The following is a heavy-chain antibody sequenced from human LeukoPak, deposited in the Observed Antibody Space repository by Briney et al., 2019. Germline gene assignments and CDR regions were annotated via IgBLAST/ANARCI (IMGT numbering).Heavy chain of an antibody. Sequence: GGSLRLSCAASGFTFDDYGMNWVRQGPGKGLEWVSSISSSSTYIYYADSVRGRFTISRDNAKNSLYLQMNSLRAEDTALYYCARPLPRYGDYFWYFDLWGRGALVTVSS. D-gene: IGHD4-17*01. J-gene: IGHJ2*01. CDR3: ARPLPRYGDYFWYFDL. CDR1: GFTFDDYG. V-gene: IGHV3-21*04. CDR2: ISSSSTYI.